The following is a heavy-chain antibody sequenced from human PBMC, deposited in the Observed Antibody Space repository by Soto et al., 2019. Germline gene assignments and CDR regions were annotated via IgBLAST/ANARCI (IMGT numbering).Heavy chain of an antibody. Sequence: GESLKISCHGSGYNFPIYWIAWVRQMPGKGLEWMGIIYPGDSDSRYSPSFQGQVTISADKSISTAFLQWSSLKASDTALYYCARANVITFRRIIDPSFFDYWGQGTLVTVYS. V-gene: IGHV5-51*01. D-gene: IGHD3-16*02. CDR2: IYPGDSDS. J-gene: IGHJ4*02. CDR1: GYNFPIYW. CDR3: ARANVITFRRIIDPSFFDY.